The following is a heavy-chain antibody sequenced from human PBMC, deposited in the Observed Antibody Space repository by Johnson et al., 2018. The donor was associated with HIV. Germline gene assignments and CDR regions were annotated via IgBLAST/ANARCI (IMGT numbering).Heavy chain of an antibody. D-gene: IGHD2-2*01. J-gene: IGHJ3*02. CDR3: ARGLQSMTVVVTRGAFDI. CDR2: IYSGGST. Sequence: VQLVESGGGLIQPGGSLRLSCAASGVTASTNYMSWVRQAPGKGLEWVSVIYSGGSTYYAASVKGRFTISTDNSKNTLYLQMNSLRVEDTAVYYCARGLQSMTVVVTRGAFDIWGQGTMVTVSS. V-gene: IGHV3-53*01. CDR1: GVTASTNY.